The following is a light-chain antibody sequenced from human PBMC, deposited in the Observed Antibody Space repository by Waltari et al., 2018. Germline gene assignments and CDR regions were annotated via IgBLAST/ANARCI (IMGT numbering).Light chain of an antibody. CDR3: GTWDSSLSAGV. Sequence: QSVLTPPPSVSAATGQKVPLPRSRTNSHLRHDSVSLYQQPPGTAPKRLIYDDDNRPPGIPDRFSGSKSGTSATLAITGLQTGDEAEYYCGTWDSSLSAGVFGTGTKVTV. CDR1: NSHLRHDS. V-gene: IGLV1-51*01. CDR2: DDD. J-gene: IGLJ1*01.